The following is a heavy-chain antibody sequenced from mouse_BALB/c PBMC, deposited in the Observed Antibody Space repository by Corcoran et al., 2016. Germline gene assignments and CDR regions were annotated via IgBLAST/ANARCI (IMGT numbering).Heavy chain of an antibody. J-gene: IGHJ3*01. CDR2: IDPENGNT. Sequence: EVQLQQSGAELVRPGALVKLSCKASGFNIKDYYMHWVKQRPEQGLEWIGWIDPENGNTIYDPKFQGKASITADTSSNTAYLQLSSLTSEDTDVYYGARKRNGNYEGFAYWGQGTLVTVSA. CDR1: GFNIKDYY. V-gene: IGHV14-1*02. D-gene: IGHD2-1*01. CDR3: ARKRNGNYEGFAY.